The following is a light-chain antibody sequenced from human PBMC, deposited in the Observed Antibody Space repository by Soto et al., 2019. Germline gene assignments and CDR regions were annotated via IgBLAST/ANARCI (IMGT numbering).Light chain of an antibody. CDR2: GAS. CDR3: QQYGSLPWT. Sequence: ENVLTQSPGTLSLSQGEGATLACRASQSVSRSYFAWYQQKPGQAPRHLIYGASTRATGIPDRFSGDGSGTDFTLPISRLEPEDFAVYFCQQYGSLPWTFGQGTKVETK. J-gene: IGKJ1*01. CDR1: QSVSRSY. V-gene: IGKV3-20*01.